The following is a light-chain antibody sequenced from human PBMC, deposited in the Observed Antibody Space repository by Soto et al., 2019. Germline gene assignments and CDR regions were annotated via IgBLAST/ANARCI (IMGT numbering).Light chain of an antibody. Sequence: IQMTQSPPSLSASLGDRITINCRASQSINNFLHWYQKKPGKAPELLIFAASTLQTGVPSRFRGSGSGTDFTLTISSLQPEDFATYYCQQAYSIPRSFGQGTKV. CDR2: AAS. V-gene: IGKV1-39*01. CDR1: QSINNF. J-gene: IGKJ1*01. CDR3: QQAYSIPRS.